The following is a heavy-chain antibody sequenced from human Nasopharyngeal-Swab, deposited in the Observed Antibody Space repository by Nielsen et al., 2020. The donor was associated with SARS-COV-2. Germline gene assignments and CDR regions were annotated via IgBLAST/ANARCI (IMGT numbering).Heavy chain of an antibody. J-gene: IGHJ6*02. CDR3: ARQLVVVVAAAIPYYYGMDV. CDR2: IYYSGST. CDR1: GGSISSSSYY. V-gene: IGHV4-39*01. Sequence: SETLSLTCTVSGGSISSSSYYWGWIRQPPGKGLEWIGSIYYSGSTYYNPSLKSRVTISVDTSTNQFSLKLSSVTAADTAVYYCARQLVVVVAAAIPYYYGMDVWGQGTTVTVSS. D-gene: IGHD2-15*01.